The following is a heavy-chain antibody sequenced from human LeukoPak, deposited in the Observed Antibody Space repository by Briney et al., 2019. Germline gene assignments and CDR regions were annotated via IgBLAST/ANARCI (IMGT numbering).Heavy chain of an antibody. CDR3: AREGRKSRGVDIVRKKETGYYYYMDV. D-gene: IGHD2-15*01. CDR1: GFTSSRYW. Sequence: GGSLRLSCAASGFTSSRYWMSWVRQAPGTGLEWVAYIKQDVTEKYYVDSVKARFSISRDNAKNSLYLQMNSLRAEDTAVYYCAREGRKSRGVDIVRKKETGYYYYMDVWGKGTTVTVSS. CDR2: IKQDVTEK. V-gene: IGHV3-7*01. J-gene: IGHJ6*03.